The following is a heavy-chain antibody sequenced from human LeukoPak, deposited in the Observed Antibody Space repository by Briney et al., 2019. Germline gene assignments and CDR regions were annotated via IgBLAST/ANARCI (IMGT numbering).Heavy chain of an antibody. J-gene: IGHJ4*02. CDR2: MNPNSGNT. D-gene: IGHD3-9*01. Sequence: GASVKVSCKASGYTFTSYDINWVRQATGQGLEWMGWMNPNSGNTGYAQKFQGRVTITRNTSISTAYMELSSLRSEDTAVYYCARGRSLRYFDWTHKGYFDYWGQGTLVTVSS. V-gene: IGHV1-8*03. CDR1: GYTFTSYD. CDR3: ARGRSLRYFDWTHKGYFDY.